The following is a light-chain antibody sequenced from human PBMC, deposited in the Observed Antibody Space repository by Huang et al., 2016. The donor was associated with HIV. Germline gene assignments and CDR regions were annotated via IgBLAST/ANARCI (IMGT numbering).Light chain of an antibody. CDR3: QQNNNWPPLFT. J-gene: IGKJ3*01. V-gene: IGKV3-15*01. CDR2: GAS. CDR1: QSVSNN. Sequence: EIVMTQSPATLSASPGERATLSCRASQSVSNNLAWYQQKPGQAPRLLIYGASTRATGIPARVSGSGSGTEFTLTISSLQSEDFAVYYCQQNNNWPPLFTFGPGTKVDIK.